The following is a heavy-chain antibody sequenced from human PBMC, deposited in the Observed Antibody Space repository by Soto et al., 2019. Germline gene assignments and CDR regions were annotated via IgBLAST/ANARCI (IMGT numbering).Heavy chain of an antibody. Sequence: PSETLSLTCTVSGGSISSYYWSWIRQPPGKGLESIGYVYNTATTTYNASLKDRVTISVDASKSQFYLELRSVTAADTAVYYCARGMSEGQIFYYCDYWGQGALVTVS. CDR1: GGSISSYY. CDR2: VYNTATT. V-gene: IGHV4-59*01. J-gene: IGHJ4*02. CDR3: ARGMSEGQIFYYCDY.